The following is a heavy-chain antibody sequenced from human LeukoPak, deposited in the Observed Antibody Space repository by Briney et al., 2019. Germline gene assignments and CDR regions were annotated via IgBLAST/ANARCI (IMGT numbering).Heavy chain of an antibody. CDR3: ARGVPYDFWSGYYLGWFDP. CDR2: IYYSGST. Sequence: SETLSLTCTVSGGSISSYYWSWIRQPPGNGLEWIGSIYYSGSTNYNPTLKTRVTISVDTSKNQFSLKLSSVTVADTAVYYCARGVPYDFWSGYYLGWFDPWGQGTLVTVSS. J-gene: IGHJ5*02. V-gene: IGHV4-59*01. CDR1: GGSISSYY. D-gene: IGHD3-3*01.